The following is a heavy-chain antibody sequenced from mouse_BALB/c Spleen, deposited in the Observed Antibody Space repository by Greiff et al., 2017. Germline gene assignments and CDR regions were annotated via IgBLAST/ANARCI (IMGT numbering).Heavy chain of an antibody. D-gene: IGHD2-3*01. J-gene: IGHJ3*01. Sequence: EVKLMESGGGLVQPGGSLKLSCAASGFTFSSYGMSWVRQTPDKRLELVATINSNGGSTYYPDSVKGRFTISRDNAKNTLYLQMSSLKSEDTAMYYCARDGYYEFSYWGQGTLVTVSA. V-gene: IGHV5-6-3*01. CDR1: GFTFSSYG. CDR3: ARDGYYEFSY. CDR2: INSNGGST.